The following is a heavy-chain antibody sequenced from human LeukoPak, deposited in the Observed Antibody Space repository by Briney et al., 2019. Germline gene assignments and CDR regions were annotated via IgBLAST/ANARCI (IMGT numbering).Heavy chain of an antibody. CDR3: ARGLTGYCSGGSCYYYYYGMDV. CDR2: INPYTGDT. Sequence: VASVNVSCKASGYSFTGYYIHWVRQAPGQGLEWMGWINPYTGDTNYAQRFQDRVTMTRHTSTSTAYMELSSLRSEDTAVYYCARGLTGYCSGGSCYYYYYGMDVWGQGTTVTVSS. V-gene: IGHV1-2*02. D-gene: IGHD2-15*01. CDR1: GYSFTGYY. J-gene: IGHJ6*02.